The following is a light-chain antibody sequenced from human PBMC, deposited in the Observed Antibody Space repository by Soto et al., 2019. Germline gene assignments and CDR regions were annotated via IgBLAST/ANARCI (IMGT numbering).Light chain of an antibody. V-gene: IGKV3-20*01. CDR2: GAS. Sequence: DIVLTQSPCTLSSSPGEKATLSFRASQSVSSSYLAWYQQKPGQAPKLLIYGASSRDSGIPDRFSGSGSGTDFTLSISRLEPEDFAVYYCQQYVSHPITFGQGTRPEIK. CDR1: QSVSSSY. CDR3: QQYVSHPIT. J-gene: IGKJ5*01.